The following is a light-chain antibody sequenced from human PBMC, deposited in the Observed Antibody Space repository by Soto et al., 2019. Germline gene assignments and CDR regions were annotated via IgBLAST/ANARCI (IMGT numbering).Light chain of an antibody. CDR1: SSDVGAYNS. CDR3: CSYAGTYV. CDR2: DVN. Sequence: QSALTQPRSVSGSPGQSVTISCTAASSDVGAYNSVSWYQQHPGKAPRLIIYDVNKWASGVPDRFFVSKSGNTASLTISGLQAEDAADYYCCSYAGTYVFGRGTKLTVL. J-gene: IGLJ1*01. V-gene: IGLV2-11*01.